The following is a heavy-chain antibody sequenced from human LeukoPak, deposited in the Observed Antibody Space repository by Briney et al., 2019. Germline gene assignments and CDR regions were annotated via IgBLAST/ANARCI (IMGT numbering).Heavy chain of an antibody. CDR3: ARDNYYDSSGYYHYYYYGMDV. CDR2: ISSSGSTI. J-gene: IGHJ6*02. D-gene: IGHD3-22*01. V-gene: IGHV3-48*03. Sequence: PGGALRLSCAASGFTFSSYEMNWVRQAPGKGLEGVSYISSSGSTIYCADSVKGRFTISRDNAKNSLYLQMNSLRAEDTAVYYCARDNYYDSSGYYHYYYYGMDVWGQGTTVTVSS. CDR1: GFTFSSYE.